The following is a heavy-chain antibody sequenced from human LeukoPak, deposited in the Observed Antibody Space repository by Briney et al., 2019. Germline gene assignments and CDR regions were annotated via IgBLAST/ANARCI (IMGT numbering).Heavy chain of an antibody. J-gene: IGHJ4*02. Sequence: GGSLRLSCAASKFTFSHYGMHWVRQAPGKGLEWVAVVFNDGSNQYYADSVKGRSTISRDNSKNTLYLQVNSLRAEDTAVYYCAKGAGYRSSGWYFDHWGQGTLVTVSS. CDR1: KFTFSHYG. V-gene: IGHV3-33*06. D-gene: IGHD6-19*01. CDR2: VFNDGSNQ. CDR3: AKGAGYRSSGWYFDH.